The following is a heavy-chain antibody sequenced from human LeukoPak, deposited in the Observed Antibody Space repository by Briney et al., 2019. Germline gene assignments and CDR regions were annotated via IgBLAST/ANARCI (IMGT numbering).Heavy chain of an antibody. CDR3: ARFSSECSDDSCYLDY. CDR1: VGSIKGHF. CDR2: IHYSGST. J-gene: IGHJ4*02. V-gene: IGHV4-59*07. Sequence: PSDTLSLTCTVSVGSIKGHFWIWIRQPPGKGLELPGHIHYSGSTFYKPSLKSRVAISLDSSRNQFPLRLTYVTAADPAVYYCARFSSECSDDSCYLDYWGQGTLVTVSS. D-gene: IGHD3-22*01.